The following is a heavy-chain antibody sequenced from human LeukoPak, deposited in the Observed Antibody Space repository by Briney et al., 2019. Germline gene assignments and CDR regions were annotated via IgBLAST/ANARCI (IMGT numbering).Heavy chain of an antibody. Sequence: ASVKVSCKASGYTFTSYDINWVRRATGQGLEWMGWMNPNSGNTGYAQKFQGRVTMTRNTSISTAYMELSSLRSEDTAVYYCARGQGWYSSSSRFDPWGQGTLVTVSS. J-gene: IGHJ5*02. D-gene: IGHD6-6*01. CDR1: GYTFTSYD. CDR3: ARGQGWYSSSSRFDP. CDR2: MNPNSGNT. V-gene: IGHV1-8*01.